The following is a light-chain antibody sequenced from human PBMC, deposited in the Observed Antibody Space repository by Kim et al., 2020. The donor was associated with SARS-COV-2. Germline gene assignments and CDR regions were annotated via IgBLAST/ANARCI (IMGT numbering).Light chain of an antibody. J-gene: IGKJ4*01. Sequence: LSPGEKATLSCRASQSVSSSYLAWFRQEPGQAPRLLIYGASSRATGIPDRFSGSGSGTDFTLTISRLEPEDFAVYYCQQYGSSHTFGGGTKVEIK. CDR2: GAS. V-gene: IGKV3-20*01. CDR3: QQYGSSHT. CDR1: QSVSSSY.